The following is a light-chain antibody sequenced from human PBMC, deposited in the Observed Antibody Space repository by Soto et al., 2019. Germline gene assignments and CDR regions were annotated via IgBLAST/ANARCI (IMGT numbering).Light chain of an antibody. CDR2: DVS. CDR3: SSYTSSISYV. CDR1: SSVVGGYNY. Sequence: QSVLTQPASVFGSPGQSITISCPGTSSVVGGYNYVSWYQSHPGEAPKLIIYDVSNRPSGVSDRFSGSKSGNTASLTISGLQAEDEADYYCSSYTSSISYVFGTGTKVTVL. J-gene: IGLJ1*01. V-gene: IGLV2-14*03.